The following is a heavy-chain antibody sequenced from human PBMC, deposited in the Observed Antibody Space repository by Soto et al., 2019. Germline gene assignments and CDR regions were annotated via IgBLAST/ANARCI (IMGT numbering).Heavy chain of an antibody. CDR3: ARVPGHKNSRGDF. J-gene: IGHJ4*02. CDR2: INPKSGDT. D-gene: IGHD3-10*01. V-gene: IGHV1-2*02. Sequence: QVHLMQSGPEVRRPGASVTVSCKASGYTLTHYFIHWVRRAPGQGLEWMGYINPKSGDTHYSQTFRGRVSMTRDTSTDTANMGLSSLKSDDTAVYFCARVPGHKNSRGDFWGQGTPITVSS. CDR1: GYTLTHYF.